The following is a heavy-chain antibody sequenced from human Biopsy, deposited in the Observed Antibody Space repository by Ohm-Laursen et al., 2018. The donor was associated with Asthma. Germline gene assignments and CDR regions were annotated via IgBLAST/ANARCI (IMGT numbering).Heavy chain of an antibody. V-gene: IGHV3-7*01. CDR1: GFTFGDYW. J-gene: IGHJ1*01. CDR2: IKHDGTEK. Sequence: SLRLSCTASGFTFGDYWMSWVRQAPGKGLEWVANIKHDGTEKNHGDSLKGRFTISRDNAKNSLNLQMNSLRAEDTAVYYCARTFHFWSPYHAEHYQLWGQGTLVTVSS. CDR3: ARTFHFWSPYHAEHYQL. D-gene: IGHD3-3*02.